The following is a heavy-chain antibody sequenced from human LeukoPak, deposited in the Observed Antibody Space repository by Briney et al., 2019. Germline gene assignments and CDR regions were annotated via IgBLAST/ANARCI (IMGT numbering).Heavy chain of an antibody. V-gene: IGHV3-21*01. CDR2: ISSSSSYK. Sequence: KPGGPLTLSCAVSGFTLTNHSMHWPRHATGKALEWVSSISSSSSYKYYADSVKGRFTISRDNAKNSLYLQMNSLRAEDTAVYYCARGGSGWYIDYWGQGTLVTVSS. CDR3: ARGGSGWYIDY. J-gene: IGHJ4*02. D-gene: IGHD6-19*01. CDR1: GFTLTNHS.